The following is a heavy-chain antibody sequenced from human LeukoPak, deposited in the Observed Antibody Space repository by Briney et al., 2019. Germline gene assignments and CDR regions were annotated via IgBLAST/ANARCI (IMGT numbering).Heavy chain of an antibody. Sequence: GGSLRLSCAASGFTFSSYGMHWVRQAPGKGLEWVAVISYDGSNKYYADSVKGRFTISRDNAKNSLYLQMNSLRAEDTAVYYCARSGRRNDYWGQGTLVTVSS. CDR1: GFTFSSYG. J-gene: IGHJ4*02. CDR3: ARSGRRNDY. D-gene: IGHD1-14*01. V-gene: IGHV3-30*03. CDR2: ISYDGSNK.